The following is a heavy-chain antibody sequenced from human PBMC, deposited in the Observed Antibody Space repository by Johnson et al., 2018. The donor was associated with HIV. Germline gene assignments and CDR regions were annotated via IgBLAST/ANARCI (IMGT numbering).Heavy chain of an antibody. D-gene: IGHD1-20*01. Sequence: QVQLVESGGGLVKPGGSLRLSCAASGFTFSSYGMHWVRQAPGKGLEWVAVIWYDGSNNYYADSVKGRFTISRDNSKNTLYLQMNSLRAEDTAVYYCAKDSMGYNWNQFEAFDIWGQGTMVTVSS. J-gene: IGHJ3*02. CDR1: GFTFSSYG. CDR2: IWYDGSNN. CDR3: AKDSMGYNWNQFEAFDI. V-gene: IGHV3-33*06.